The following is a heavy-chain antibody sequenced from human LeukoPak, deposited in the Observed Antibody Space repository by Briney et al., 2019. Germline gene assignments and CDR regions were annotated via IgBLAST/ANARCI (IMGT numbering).Heavy chain of an antibody. CDR2: ISAYNGNT. Sequence: ASVKVSCKASGYTFTSYDINWVRQATGQGLEWMGWISAYNGNTNYAQKLQGRVTMTTDTSTSTAYMELRSLRSDDTAVYYCARHSSGYCDHWGQGTLVTVSS. J-gene: IGHJ5*02. CDR1: GYTFTSYD. CDR3: ARHSSGYCDH. D-gene: IGHD3-22*01. V-gene: IGHV1-18*01.